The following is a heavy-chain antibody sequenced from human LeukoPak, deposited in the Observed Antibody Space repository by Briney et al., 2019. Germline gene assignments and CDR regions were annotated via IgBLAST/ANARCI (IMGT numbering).Heavy chain of an antibody. CDR3: ARARGTTNRWFDP. CDR2: IYYSGST. CDR1: GGSISSHY. D-gene: IGHD1-7*01. J-gene: IGHJ5*02. Sequence: SETLSLTCTVSGGSISSHYWSWIRQPPGKGLEWFGYIYYSGSTNYNPSLKSRVTISVDTSKNQFSLKLSSVTAADTAVYYCARARGTTNRWFDPWGQGTLVTVSS. V-gene: IGHV4-59*11.